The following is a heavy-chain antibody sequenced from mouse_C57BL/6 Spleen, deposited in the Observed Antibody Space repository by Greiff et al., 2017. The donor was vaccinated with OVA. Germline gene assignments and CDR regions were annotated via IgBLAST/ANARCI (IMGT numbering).Heavy chain of an antibody. V-gene: IGHV1-63*01. CDR3: ARAGDGVVTTEGFDYYYAMDY. CDR1: GYTFTNYW. D-gene: IGHD2-2*01. J-gene: IGHJ4*01. CDR2: IYPGGGYT. Sequence: QVQLQQSGAELVRPGTSVKMSCKASGYTFTNYWIGWAKQRPGHGLEWIGDIYPGGGYTNYNEKFKGKATLTADKSSSTAYMQFSSLTSEDSAIYYCARAGDGVVTTEGFDYYYAMDYWGQGTSVTVSS.